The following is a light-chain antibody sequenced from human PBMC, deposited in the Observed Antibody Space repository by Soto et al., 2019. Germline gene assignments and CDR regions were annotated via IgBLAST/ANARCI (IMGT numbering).Light chain of an antibody. CDR1: SGHSSYA. J-gene: IGLJ1*01. Sequence: QLVLTQSPSASASLGASVKLTCTLSSGHSSYAIAWHQQRPEKGPRYLMKLNSDGSHNKGDGIPDRFSGSSSGAERYLTISSRQSADEADYYCQTWGTGIPYVFGTGTKLTVL. CDR2: LNSDGSH. V-gene: IGLV4-69*01. CDR3: QTWGTGIPYV.